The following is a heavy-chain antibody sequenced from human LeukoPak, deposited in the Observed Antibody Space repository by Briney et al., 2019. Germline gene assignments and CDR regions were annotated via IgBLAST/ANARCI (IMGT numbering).Heavy chain of an antibody. D-gene: IGHD3-22*01. CDR1: GGSFSGYY. CDR3: ARGRTYYYDTSGYYPSIYYGMDV. CDR2: INHGEST. Sequence: SGTLSLTCAVSGGSFSGYYWYWIRQPPGKGLEWIGEINHGESTNYNPSLKSRATLSVDTSKNQFSLKLTSVTAADTAVYYCARGRTYYYDTSGYYPSIYYGMDVWGQGTTVIVSS. V-gene: IGHV4-34*01. J-gene: IGHJ6*02.